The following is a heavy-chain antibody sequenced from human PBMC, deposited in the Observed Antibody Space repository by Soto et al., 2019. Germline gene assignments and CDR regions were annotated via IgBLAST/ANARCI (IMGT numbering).Heavy chain of an antibody. CDR3: ARLPKGSLVTA. Sequence: LVESGGGLVYPGGSLRLSCVASGFSFSDYSMNWVRQAPGKGLQWVSYISRSSDNTYYADSVKGRFTVSRDNAKNALFLQMNSLRDDDTATYYCARLPKGSLVTAWGQGTRVTVSS. V-gene: IGHV3-48*02. CDR1: GFSFSDYS. D-gene: IGHD2-21*02. J-gene: IGHJ4*02. CDR2: ISRSSDNT.